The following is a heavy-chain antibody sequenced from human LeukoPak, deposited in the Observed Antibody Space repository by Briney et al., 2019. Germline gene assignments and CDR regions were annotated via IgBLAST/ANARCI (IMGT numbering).Heavy chain of an antibody. J-gene: IGHJ5*02. CDR2: TYYRSKWYN. V-gene: IGHV6-1*01. CDR3: ARVPHYYGSGSHNWFDP. D-gene: IGHD3-10*01. CDR1: GDSVSSNSAA. Sequence: SQTLSLTCAISGDSVSSNSAAWNWIRQSPSRGLEWLGRTYYRSKWYNDYAVSVKSRITINPDTSKNQFSLQLNSVTPEGTAVYYCARVPHYYGSGSHNWFDPWGQGTLVTVSS.